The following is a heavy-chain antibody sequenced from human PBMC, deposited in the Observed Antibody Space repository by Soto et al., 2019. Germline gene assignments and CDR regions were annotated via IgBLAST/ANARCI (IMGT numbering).Heavy chain of an antibody. J-gene: IGHJ4*02. CDR1: GYTFTSSG. CDR2: ISPYNGNT. V-gene: IGHV1-18*01. CDR3: ATLTYTSGLDY. Sequence: QVQLVQSGAEVQKPGASVKVSCKASGYTFTSSGIGWVRQAPGQGLEWMGWISPYNGNTNYAQKLQGRVSLNTDTSTSTAYMEVRILRSDDTAVYYFATLTYTSGLDYWGQGALVTVSS. D-gene: IGHD6-19*01.